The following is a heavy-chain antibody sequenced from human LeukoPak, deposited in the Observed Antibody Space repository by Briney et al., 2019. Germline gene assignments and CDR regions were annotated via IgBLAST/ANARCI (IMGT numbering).Heavy chain of an antibody. V-gene: IGHV4-61*08. Sequence: SETLSLTCAVSGGSISRGGYSWSWIRQPPGKGLEWIGYIYYSGSTNYNPSLKSRVTISVDTSKNQFSLKLSSVTAADTAVYYCAREVTMVRGVTGNWFDPWGQGTLVTVSS. CDR1: GGSISRGGYS. J-gene: IGHJ5*02. CDR3: AREVTMVRGVTGNWFDP. CDR2: IYYSGST. D-gene: IGHD3-10*01.